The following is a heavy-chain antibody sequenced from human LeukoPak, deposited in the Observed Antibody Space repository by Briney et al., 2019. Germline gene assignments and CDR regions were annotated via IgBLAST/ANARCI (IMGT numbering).Heavy chain of an antibody. J-gene: IGHJ5*02. CDR1: GDSFSRNSAA. Sequence: SQTLSLTCAISGDSFSRNSAAWNWIRQSPSRGLEWLGRTYYRSKWYHDYAESVKSRITINPDTSKNQFSLQLNSVTPEDTAVYYCARIQQLVGGWFDPWGQGTLVTVSS. D-gene: IGHD6-6*01. V-gene: IGHV6-1*01. CDR2: TYYRSKWYH. CDR3: ARIQQLVGGWFDP.